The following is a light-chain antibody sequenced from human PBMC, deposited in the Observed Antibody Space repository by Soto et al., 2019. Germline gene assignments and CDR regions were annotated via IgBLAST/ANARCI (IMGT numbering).Light chain of an antibody. V-gene: IGLV1-44*01. CDR3: AAWDDSLNGQVI. J-gene: IGLJ2*01. Sequence: QSVLTQPPSASGTPGQRVTSSCSGSNSNIGSNTVNWYQQLPGTAPKLLIYSNNQRPSGVPDRFSGSKSGTSASLAISGLQSEDGVDYYCAAWDDSLNGQVIFGGENKRTVL. CDR2: SNN. CDR1: NSNIGSNT.